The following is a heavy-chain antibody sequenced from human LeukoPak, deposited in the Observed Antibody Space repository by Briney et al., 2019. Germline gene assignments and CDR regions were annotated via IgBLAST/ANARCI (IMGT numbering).Heavy chain of an antibody. V-gene: IGHV3-66*04. D-gene: IGHD6-13*01. CDR1: GFTFSSSY. Sequence: GGSLRLSCAASGFTFSSSYMSWVRQAPGKGLEWVSILYSGGNTYYADCVKGNFTIARDNSRNTLYLQMNSLRAEDTAVYYCARRGSSWFDYWGQGTLVTVFS. CDR3: ARRGSSWFDY. CDR2: LYSGGNT. J-gene: IGHJ4*02.